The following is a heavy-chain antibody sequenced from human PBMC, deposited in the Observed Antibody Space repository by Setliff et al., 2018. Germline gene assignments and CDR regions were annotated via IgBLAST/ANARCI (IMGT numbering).Heavy chain of an antibody. J-gene: IGHJ4*02. CDR2: MNPNRGNT. Sequence: ASVKVSCKASGYTFTSYNINWVRQATGQGLEWMGWMNPNRGNTGYAQKFQGRVTMTRNTSIKTAYMELNSLRSEDTAVYYCARGTLWFGEPIDYWGQGTLVTVSS. V-gene: IGHV1-8*01. CDR3: ARGTLWFGEPIDY. CDR1: GYTFTSYN. D-gene: IGHD3-10*01.